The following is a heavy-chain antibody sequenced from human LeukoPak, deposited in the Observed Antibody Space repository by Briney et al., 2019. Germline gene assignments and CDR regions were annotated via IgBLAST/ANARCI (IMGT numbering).Heavy chain of an antibody. V-gene: IGHV4-59*08. Sequence: NPSETLSLTCTVSDDSISSYYWSWIRQPPGEGLEWIGYIYYSGNTNYNPSLKSRVTISVDTSKNQFSLKLSSVTAADTAVYYCARRNYDRSGWPLFDSWGQGILVTVSS. J-gene: IGHJ4*02. CDR1: DDSISSYY. CDR3: ARRNYDRSGWPLFDS. D-gene: IGHD3-22*01. CDR2: IYYSGNT.